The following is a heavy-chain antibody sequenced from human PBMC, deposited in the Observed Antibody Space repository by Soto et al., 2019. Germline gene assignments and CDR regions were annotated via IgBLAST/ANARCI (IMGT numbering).Heavy chain of an antibody. J-gene: IGHJ5*02. CDR1: GGSISSGDYY. Sequence: PSETLSLTCTVSGGSISSGDYYWSWIRQPPGKGLEWIGYIYYSGSTYYNPSLKSRVTISVDTSKNQFSLKLSSVTAADTAVYYCARGKTVAPAVWFDPWGQGTLVTVSS. D-gene: IGHD4-17*01. CDR2: IYYSGST. V-gene: IGHV4-30-4*01. CDR3: ARGKTVAPAVWFDP.